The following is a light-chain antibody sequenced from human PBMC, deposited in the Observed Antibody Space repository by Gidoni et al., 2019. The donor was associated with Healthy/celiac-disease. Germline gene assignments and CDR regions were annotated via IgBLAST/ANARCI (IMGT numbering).Light chain of an antibody. CDR1: QSISSY. J-gene: IGKJ5*01. CDR3: QQSYSSEAT. CDR2: AAS. V-gene: IGKV1-39*01. Sequence: PSSLSASVGDRVTITCRASQSISSYLNWYQQKPGKAPKLLIYAASSLQSGVPSRFSGSGSGTDFTLTISSLQPEDFATYYCQQSYSSEATFGQGTRLEIK.